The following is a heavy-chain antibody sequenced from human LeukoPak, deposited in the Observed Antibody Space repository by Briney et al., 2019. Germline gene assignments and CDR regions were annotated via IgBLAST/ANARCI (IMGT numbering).Heavy chain of an antibody. CDR3: ARGSSGYSFDY. V-gene: IGHV3-53*01. D-gene: IGHD3-22*01. J-gene: IGHJ4*02. CDR1: EFTVSSNY. CDR2: IYSGAGT. Sequence: PGGARRLSCAVFEFTVSSNYMSWVRQAPGKGLEWVSVIYSGAGTHYADSEKGRFTISRDNSKNTLYLQMNSLRVEDTAVYYCARGSSGYSFDYWGQGTLVTVSS.